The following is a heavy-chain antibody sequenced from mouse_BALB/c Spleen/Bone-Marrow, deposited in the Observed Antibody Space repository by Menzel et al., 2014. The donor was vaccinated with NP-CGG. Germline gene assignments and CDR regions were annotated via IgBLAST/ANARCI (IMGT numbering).Heavy chain of an antibody. CDR1: GFTFSSYA. Sequence: DVQLVESGGGLVKPGESLKLSCAASGFTFSSYAMSWVRQTPEKRLEWVASISSGGSTYYPDSVKVRFTISRDNARNILYLQMSSLRSEDTAMYYCASPLYYGLHYYAMDYWGQGTSVTVSS. J-gene: IGHJ4*01. V-gene: IGHV5-6-5*01. CDR3: ASPLYYGLHYYAMDY. CDR2: ISSGGST. D-gene: IGHD1-2*01.